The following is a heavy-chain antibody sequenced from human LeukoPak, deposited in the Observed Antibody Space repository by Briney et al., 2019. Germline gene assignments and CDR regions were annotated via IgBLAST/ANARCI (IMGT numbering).Heavy chain of an antibody. D-gene: IGHD3-22*01. Sequence: GGSLRLSCAASGFTFSIYAMSWVRQAPGKGLEWVSAISGSGGTAYYADSVKGRFTISRDNSKNTLYLQMNSLRAEDTAVYYCAKKGYYDGSGYYMYYFDHWGQGTLVTGSS. CDR3: AKKGYYDGSGYYMYYFDH. V-gene: IGHV3-23*01. CDR1: GFTFSIYA. CDR2: ISGSGGTA. J-gene: IGHJ4*01.